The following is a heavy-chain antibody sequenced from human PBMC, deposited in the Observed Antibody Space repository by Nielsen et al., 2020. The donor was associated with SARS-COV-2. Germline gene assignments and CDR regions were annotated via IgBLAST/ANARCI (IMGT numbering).Heavy chain of an antibody. Sequence: GESLKISCAGSGFTFSSYYMNWVRQAPGKGLMWVSRINSDGSRSAYADAVKGRFTISRDNARDTLSLQMNSLSAEDTAVYYCVRVRDDGYYYDTGPFDYWGQGTLVTVSS. D-gene: IGHD3-22*01. CDR2: INSDGSRS. V-gene: IGHV3-74*01. CDR3: VRVRDDGYYYDTGPFDY. CDR1: GFTFSSYY. J-gene: IGHJ4*02.